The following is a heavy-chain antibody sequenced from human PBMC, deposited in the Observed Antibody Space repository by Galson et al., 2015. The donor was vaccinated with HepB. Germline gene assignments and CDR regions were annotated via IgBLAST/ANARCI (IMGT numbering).Heavy chain of an antibody. CDR1: GYTFTSYA. CDR2: INAGNGNT. V-gene: IGHV1-3*01. CDR3: ARDGAMVRGVIIPYYYGMDV. Sequence: SVKASCKASGYTFTSYAMHWVRQAPGQRLEWMGWINAGNGNTKYSQKFQGRVTITRDTSASTAYMELSSLRSEDTAVYYCARDGAMVRGVIIPYYYGMDVWGQGTTVTVSS. J-gene: IGHJ6*02. D-gene: IGHD3-10*01.